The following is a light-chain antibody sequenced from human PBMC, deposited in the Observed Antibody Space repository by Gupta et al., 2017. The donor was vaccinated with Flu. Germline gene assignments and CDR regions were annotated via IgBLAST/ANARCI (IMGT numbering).Light chain of an antibody. Sequence: DIQITQSPSTLSASVGDRVTITCRASQNITTWLAWYQQKPGKAPDLLIYKVSALEGGVPSRISGGGSGTEFTLTISSLQPEDFATYYCQHFTADSWAFDQGTKV. V-gene: IGKV1-5*03. J-gene: IGKJ1*01. CDR1: QNITTW. CDR3: QHFTADSWA. CDR2: KVS.